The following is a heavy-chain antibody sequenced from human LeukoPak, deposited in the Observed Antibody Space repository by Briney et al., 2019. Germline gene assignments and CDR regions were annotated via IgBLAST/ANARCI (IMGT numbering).Heavy chain of an antibody. Sequence: PSETLSLTCNVSGGSFSTYYWSWIRQPAGKGLEWIGRIYTSGSTNYNPSLKSRVTMSVDTSKNQFSLKLSSVTAADTAVYYCARGIAAAGKGWFDPWGQGTLVTVSS. D-gene: IGHD6-13*01. CDR3: ARGIAAAGKGWFDP. J-gene: IGHJ5*02. CDR1: GGSFSTYY. CDR2: IYTSGST. V-gene: IGHV4-4*07.